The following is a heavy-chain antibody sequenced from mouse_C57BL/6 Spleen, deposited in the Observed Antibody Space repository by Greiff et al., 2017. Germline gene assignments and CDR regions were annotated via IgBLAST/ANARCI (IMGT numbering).Heavy chain of an antibody. V-gene: IGHV1-47*01. Sequence: QVQLQQSGAELVKPGASVKMSCKASGYTFTTYPIEWMKQNHGKSLEWIGNFHPYDDDTKYNEKFKGKATLTVEKSSSTVYLELSRLTSEDSAVYCCARGDDGEHYAMDYWGQGTSGTVSA. D-gene: IGHD1-2*01. CDR2: FHPYDDDT. CDR3: ARGDDGEHYAMDY. J-gene: IGHJ4*01. CDR1: GYTFTTYP.